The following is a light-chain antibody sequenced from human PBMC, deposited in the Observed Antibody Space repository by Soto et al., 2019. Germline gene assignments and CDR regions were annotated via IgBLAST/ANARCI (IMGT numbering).Light chain of an antibody. V-gene: IGKV3-20*01. CDR1: QSVSSSY. CDR3: QQYGRSPRYT. J-gene: IGKJ2*01. CDR2: GAS. Sequence: EIVLTQSPGTLSLSPGERATLSCRASQSVSSSYLAWYQQKPGQAPRLLIYGASSRATGIPDRFSGSGSGTDFTLTISRLEPEGFAVYYCQQYGRSPRYTFGQGTKLEIK.